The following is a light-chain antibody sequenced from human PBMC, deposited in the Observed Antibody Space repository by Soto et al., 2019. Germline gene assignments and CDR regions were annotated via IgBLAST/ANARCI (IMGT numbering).Light chain of an antibody. CDR2: AAS. CDR3: QHYDSWPRT. CDR1: QSVSSN. J-gene: IGKJ2*01. V-gene: IGKV3-15*01. Sequence: EIVMTQSPVTLSVSPGERATLSCRASQSVSSNLAWHQQKPGQAPRLLLYAASTRATGVPARFSGSGSETEFTLSISSLQSEDFAIYYCQHYDSWPRTFGQGTKLEIK.